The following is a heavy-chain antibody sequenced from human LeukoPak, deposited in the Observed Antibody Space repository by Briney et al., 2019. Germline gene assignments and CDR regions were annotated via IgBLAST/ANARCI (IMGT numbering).Heavy chain of an antibody. V-gene: IGHV4-39*01. J-gene: IGHJ4*02. Sequence: SETLSLTCTVSGGSISSSTYYWGWIRQPPGKGLEWIGSINYSGNTYYNPSLKSRVTISVDTSKNQFSLKLTSVTAADTAVYYCARQTPDIYNFGYFDSYDYWGQETLVTVSS. CDR3: ARQTPDIYNFGYFDSYDY. CDR1: GGSISSSTYY. CDR2: INYSGNT. D-gene: IGHD5-18*01.